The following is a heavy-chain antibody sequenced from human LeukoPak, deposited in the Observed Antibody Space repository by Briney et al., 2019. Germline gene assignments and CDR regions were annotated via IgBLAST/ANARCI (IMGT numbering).Heavy chain of an antibody. D-gene: IGHD2-15*01. V-gene: IGHV4-4*07. J-gene: IGHJ3*02. CDR1: GGSNSSYY. CDR3: ARWGVAATVDAFDI. CDR2: IYTSGST. Sequence: PSETLSLTCTVSGGSNSSYYWSWIRQPAGKGLEWIGRIYTSGSTNYNPSLKSRVTMSVDTSKNQFSLKLSSVTAADTAVYYCARWGVAATVDAFDIWGQGTMVTVSS.